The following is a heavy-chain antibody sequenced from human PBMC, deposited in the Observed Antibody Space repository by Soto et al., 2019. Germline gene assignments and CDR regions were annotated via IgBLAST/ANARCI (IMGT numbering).Heavy chain of an antibody. Sequence: SETLSLTCTVSGGSTSSYYWSWIRQPPGKGLEWIGYIYYSGSTNYNPSLKSRVTISVDTSKNQFSLKLSSVTAADTAVYYCARDSRVVVAAYSLLGMDVWGQRTTVTVSS. V-gene: IGHV4-59*01. J-gene: IGHJ6*02. CDR3: ARDSRVVVAAYSLLGMDV. CDR1: GGSTSSYY. D-gene: IGHD2-15*01. CDR2: IYYSGST.